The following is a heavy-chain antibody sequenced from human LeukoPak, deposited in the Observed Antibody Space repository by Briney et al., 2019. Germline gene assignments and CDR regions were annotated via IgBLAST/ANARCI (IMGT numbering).Heavy chain of an antibody. CDR1: GFTFSSYG. J-gene: IGHJ4*02. D-gene: IGHD3-22*01. CDR2: ISYDGSNK. Sequence: PGRSLRLSCAASGFTFSSYGMHWVRQAPGKGLEWVAVISYDGSNKYYADSVKGRFTISRDNSKNTLYLQMNSLRAEDTAVYYCALSGSSGLGPRYWGQGTLVTVSS. V-gene: IGHV3-30*03. CDR3: ALSGSSGLGPRY.